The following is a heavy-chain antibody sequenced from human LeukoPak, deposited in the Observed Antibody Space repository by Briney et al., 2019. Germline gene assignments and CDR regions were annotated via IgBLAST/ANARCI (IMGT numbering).Heavy chain of an antibody. CDR1: GFTFSSYA. D-gene: IGHD1-26*01. CDR2: ISGSGGST. CDR3: AKAGSIRFDY. V-gene: IGHV3-23*01. J-gene: IGHJ4*02. Sequence: GGSLRLSRAASGFTFSSYAMSWVRQAPGKGLEWVSAISGSGGSTYYADSVKGRFTISRDNSKNTLYLQMSSLRAEDTAVYYCAKAGSIRFDYWGQGTLVTVSS.